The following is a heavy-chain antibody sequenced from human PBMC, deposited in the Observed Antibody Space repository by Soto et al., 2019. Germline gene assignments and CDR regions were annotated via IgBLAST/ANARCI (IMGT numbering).Heavy chain of an antibody. J-gene: IGHJ4*02. CDR1: GGTFSSYA. Sequence: QVQLVQSGAEVKKPGSSVKVSCKASGGTFSSYAISWVRQAPGQGLEWMGGIVPILGTANYAQKFQGRVTITADESTSTGYMELSSLRSEDTAVYYCARVERLNWGCLGYWGQGTLVTVSS. D-gene: IGHD7-27*01. V-gene: IGHV1-69*12. CDR2: IVPILGTA. CDR3: ARVERLNWGCLGY.